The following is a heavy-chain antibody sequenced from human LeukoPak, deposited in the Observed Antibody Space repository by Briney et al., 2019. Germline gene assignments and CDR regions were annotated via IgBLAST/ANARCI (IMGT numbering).Heavy chain of an antibody. D-gene: IGHD5-12*01. CDR3: ARDKRPFKYSGYDEAYYFDY. CDR1: GGSISSYY. CDR2: IYYSGST. J-gene: IGHJ4*02. Sequence: SETLSLTCTVSGGSISSYYWSWIRQPPGKGLEWIGYIYYSGSTNYNPSLKSRVTISVDTSKNQFSLKLSSVTAADTAVYYCARDKRPFKYSGYDEAYYFDYWGQGTLVTVSS. V-gene: IGHV4-59*12.